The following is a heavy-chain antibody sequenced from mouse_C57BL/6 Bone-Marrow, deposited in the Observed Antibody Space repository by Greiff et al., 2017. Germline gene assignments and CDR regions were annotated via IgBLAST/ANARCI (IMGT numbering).Heavy chain of an antibody. CDR2: IDPSDSET. Sequence: QLQQPGAELVRPGSSVKLSCKASGYTFTSYWMHWVKQRPIQGLEWIGNIDPSDSETHYNQKFKDKATLTVDKSSSTAYMQLSSLTSEDSAVYYGARCGYHWYFDVWGTGTTVTVSS. D-gene: IGHD2-2*01. CDR3: ARCGYHWYFDV. J-gene: IGHJ1*03. CDR1: GYTFTSYW. V-gene: IGHV1-52*01.